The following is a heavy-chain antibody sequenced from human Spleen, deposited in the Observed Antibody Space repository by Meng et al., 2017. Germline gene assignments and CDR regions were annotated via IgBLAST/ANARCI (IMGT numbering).Heavy chain of an antibody. V-gene: IGHV1-2*02. CDR2: ISPYNGDT. CDR3: GTGYYYDSSSRTPTTVGVDV. D-gene: IGHD3-22*01. Sequence: GQVGQAGAEVKKPGAQGKVSCKASGYTFTAYYMHWVRQAPGQGLEWMGWISPYNGDTSYAQNFQGRVTMTTDTSITTAYMEMSSLTSDDTAVYYCGTGYYYDSSSRTPTTVGVDVWGQGTTVTVSS. J-gene: IGHJ6*02. CDR1: GYTFTAYY.